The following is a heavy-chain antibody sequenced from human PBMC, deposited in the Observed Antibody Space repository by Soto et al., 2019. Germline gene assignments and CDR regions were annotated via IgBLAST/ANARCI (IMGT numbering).Heavy chain of an antibody. Sequence: EVQLVESGGGLVQPGGSLRLSCAASGFTVSSNYMSWVRQAPGKGLEWVSVIYSGGSTYYADSVKGRFTISRHNSKNTLYLQMNSLRAEDTAVYYCARDLVVAAPTSRGDYYYMDVWGKGTTVTVSS. CDR2: IYSGGST. CDR1: GFTVSSNY. D-gene: IGHD2-15*01. J-gene: IGHJ6*03. V-gene: IGHV3-53*04. CDR3: ARDLVVAAPTSRGDYYYMDV.